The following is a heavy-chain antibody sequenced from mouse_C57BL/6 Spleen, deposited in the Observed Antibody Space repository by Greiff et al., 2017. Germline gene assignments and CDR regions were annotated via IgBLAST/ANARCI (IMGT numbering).Heavy chain of an antibody. D-gene: IGHD4-1*01. V-gene: IGHV1-9*01. Sequence: KLSCKATGYTFTGYWIEWVKQRPGHGLEWIGEILPGSGSTNYNEKFKGKATFTADTSSSTAYMQLSSLTTEDSAIYYCARSANWEVMDYWGQGTSVTVAS. CDR2: ILPGSGST. CDR3: ARSANWEVMDY. J-gene: IGHJ4*01. CDR1: GYTFTGYW.